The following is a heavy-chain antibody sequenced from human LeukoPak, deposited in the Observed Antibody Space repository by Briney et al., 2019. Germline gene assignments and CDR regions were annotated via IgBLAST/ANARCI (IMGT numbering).Heavy chain of an antibody. Sequence: ASVKVSCKASGYTFTSYYMHWVRQAPGQGLEWMGIINPSGGSTSYAQKFQGRVSMTRDTSTSTVCMELSSLRSDDTAVYYCARGVVGATFDYWGQGTLVTVSS. CDR2: INPSGGST. D-gene: IGHD1-26*01. V-gene: IGHV1-46*01. CDR3: ARGVVGATFDY. CDR1: GYTFTSYY. J-gene: IGHJ4*02.